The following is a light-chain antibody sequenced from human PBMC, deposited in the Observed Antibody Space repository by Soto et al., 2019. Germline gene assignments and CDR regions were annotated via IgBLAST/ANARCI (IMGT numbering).Light chain of an antibody. V-gene: IGLV2-14*03. CDR1: GTDVGGYNY. Sequence: QSVLPQPASVSGSPGQSITISCTGSGTDVGGYNYVSWHQQHPGKAPKLMIFDVTKRPSGVSNRFSGSKSGDTASLTISGLQAEDEADYYCSSYTRDKTVLFGGGTKLTVL. CDR3: SSYTRDKTVL. J-gene: IGLJ2*01. CDR2: DVT.